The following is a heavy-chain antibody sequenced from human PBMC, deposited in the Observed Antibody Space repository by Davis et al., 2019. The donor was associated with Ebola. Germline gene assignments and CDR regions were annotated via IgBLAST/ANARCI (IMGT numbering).Heavy chain of an antibody. D-gene: IGHD3-3*01. V-gene: IGHV4-61*01. CDR1: GGSISSSSYY. J-gene: IGHJ6*02. Sequence: SETLSLTCTVSGGSISSSSYYWSWIRQPPGKGLEWIGYIYYSGSTNYNPSLKSRVTISVDTSKNQFSLKLSSVTAADTAVYYCARSLRYYDFWSGYYDYYYYGMDVWGQGTTVTVSS. CDR2: IYYSGST. CDR3: ARSLRYYDFWSGYYDYYYYGMDV.